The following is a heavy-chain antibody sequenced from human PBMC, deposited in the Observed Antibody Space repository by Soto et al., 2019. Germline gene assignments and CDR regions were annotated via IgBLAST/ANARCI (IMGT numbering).Heavy chain of an antibody. V-gene: IGHV4-59*01. J-gene: IGHJ4*02. CDR3: ARETFSTPQDY. CDR1: GGSISSYY. CDR2: IYYSGST. D-gene: IGHD2-2*01. Sequence: QVQLQESGPGLVKPSETLSLTCTVSGGSISSYYWSWIRQPPGKGLEWIGYIYYSGSTNYNPSLKSRGTISVHTSKNQFALKLSSVTAADTAVYYCARETFSTPQDYWGQGTLVTVSS.